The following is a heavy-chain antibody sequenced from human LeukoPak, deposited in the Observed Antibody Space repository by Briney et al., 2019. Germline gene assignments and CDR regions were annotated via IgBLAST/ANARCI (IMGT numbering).Heavy chain of an antibody. Sequence: SETLSLTCTVSGGSISSSSYYWGWIRQPPGKGLEWIGSIYYSGSTYYNPSLKSRVTISVDTSKNQFSLKLSSVTAADTAVYYCARARITETGMWDSWGQGTLVTVSS. D-gene: IGHD6-13*01. CDR3: ARARITETGMWDS. J-gene: IGHJ4*02. CDR1: GGSISSSSYY. V-gene: IGHV4-39*07. CDR2: IYYSGST.